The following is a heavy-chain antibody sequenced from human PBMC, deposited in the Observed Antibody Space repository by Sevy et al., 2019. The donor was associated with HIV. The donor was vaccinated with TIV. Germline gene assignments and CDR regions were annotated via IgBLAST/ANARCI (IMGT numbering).Heavy chain of an antibody. CDR3: AKDGGGEGGDH. D-gene: IGHD3-10*01. CDR1: GFSFSSYG. CDR2: IKYDGSNK. J-gene: IGHJ4*02. V-gene: IGHV3-30*02. Sequence: GGSLRLSCAASGFSFSSYGMHWVRQAPGKGLEGRSYIKYDGSNKDYADSVKGRFTISRDNSKNTLYLQRNSLGVGDTAVSTGAKDGGGEGGDHWGQGTLVTVSS.